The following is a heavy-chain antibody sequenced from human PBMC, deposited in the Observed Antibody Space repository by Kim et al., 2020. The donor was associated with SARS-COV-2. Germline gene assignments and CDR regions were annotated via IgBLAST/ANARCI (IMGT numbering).Heavy chain of an antibody. J-gene: IGHJ4*02. D-gene: IGHD4-4*01. CDR2: VNHSGST. CDR3: AREGSTVTHFDS. Sequence: SETLSLTCAVYGGSFSGSYWSWIRQPPGKGLEWIGEVNHSGSTNYNPSLKSRVTISVDTSKNQFSLRLTSVTAADTAMYYCAREGSTVTHFDSWGQGTLVTVSS. V-gene: IGHV4-34*01. CDR1: GGSFSGSY.